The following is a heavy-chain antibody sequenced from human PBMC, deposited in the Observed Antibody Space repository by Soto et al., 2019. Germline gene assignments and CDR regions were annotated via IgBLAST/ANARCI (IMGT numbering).Heavy chain of an antibody. V-gene: IGHV3-33*01. D-gene: IGHD3-9*01. Sequence: GGSLRLSCAASGFTFSSYGMHWVRQAPGKGLEWVAVIWYDGSNKYYADSVKGRFTISRDNSKNTLYLQMNSLRSDDMAVYYFARDGGASYDILTGSTDAFDIWGQGTMVTVSS. CDR2: IWYDGSNK. CDR1: GFTFSSYG. J-gene: IGHJ3*02. CDR3: ARDGGASYDILTGSTDAFDI.